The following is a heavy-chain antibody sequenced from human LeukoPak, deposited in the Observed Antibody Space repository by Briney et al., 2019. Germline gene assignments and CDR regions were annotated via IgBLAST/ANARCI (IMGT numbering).Heavy chain of an antibody. Sequence: GGPLSFSGAASGFTFSSYWMSGFRKAPGKGLEWVANIKQDGSEKYYVDSMKGRFTISRDNAKNSLYLQMNSLRAEDTAVYYCARGYSSLSYWGQGTLVTVSS. CDR2: IKQDGSEK. CDR1: GFTFSSYW. V-gene: IGHV3-7*01. J-gene: IGHJ4*02. CDR3: ARGYSSLSY. D-gene: IGHD6-6*01.